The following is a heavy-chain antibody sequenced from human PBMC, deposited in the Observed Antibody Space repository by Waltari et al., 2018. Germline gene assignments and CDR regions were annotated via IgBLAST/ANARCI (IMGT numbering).Heavy chain of an antibody. Sequence: QVQLVQSGAEVKKPGSSVKVSCKASGGTFSSYAISWVRQAPGQGLEWMGRIIPILGIANYAQKFQGRVTITADKSTSTAYMELSSLRSEDTAVYYCARDWRAARRIFDYWGQGTLVTVSS. V-gene: IGHV1-69*04. J-gene: IGHJ4*02. D-gene: IGHD6-6*01. CDR3: ARDWRAARRIFDY. CDR2: IIPILGIA. CDR1: GGTFSSYA.